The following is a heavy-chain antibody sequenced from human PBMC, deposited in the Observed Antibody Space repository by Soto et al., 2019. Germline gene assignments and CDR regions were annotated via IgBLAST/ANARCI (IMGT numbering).Heavy chain of an antibody. CDR2: MYYTGST. D-gene: IGHD6-13*01. Sequence: SETLSLTCTVSGGSVNIGSFYWSWIRQPPGKGLEWIGHMYYTGSTNYNPSLKRRVTISSGTSKNQFSLKVNSVTGADTAVYYCARIGDSGTWYRADTRGQGTLVTVSS. CDR3: ARIGDSGTWYRADT. V-gene: IGHV4-61*01. J-gene: IGHJ5*02. CDR1: GGSVNIGSFY.